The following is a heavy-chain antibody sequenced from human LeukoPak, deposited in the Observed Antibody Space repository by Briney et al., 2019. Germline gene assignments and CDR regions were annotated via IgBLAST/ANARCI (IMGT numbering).Heavy chain of an antibody. Sequence: SETLSLTCSVSDGSINSYYWNWIRRPPGKGLEWIGYIYYSGSTNYNPSLKSRVTISVDTSKNQFSLKLSSVTAADTAVYYCARGLHIVVVTAMPAFDIWGQGTMVTVSS. D-gene: IGHD2-21*02. CDR3: ARGLHIVVVTAMPAFDI. V-gene: IGHV4-59*01. CDR1: DGSINSYY. J-gene: IGHJ3*02. CDR2: IYYSGST.